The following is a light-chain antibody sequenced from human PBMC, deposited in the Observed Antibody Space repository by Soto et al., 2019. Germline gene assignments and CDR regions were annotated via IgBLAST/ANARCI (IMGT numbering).Light chain of an antibody. CDR2: GAS. V-gene: IGKV3-15*01. CDR3: KQYSNWPRT. J-gene: IGKJ1*01. Sequence: EIVMTQSPATLSVSPGERATLSCRAGQSVSSNLAWYQQKPGQAPRLLIYGASTRATGIPARFSASGSGTEFTLTIGSLQSEDFAVYYCKQYSNWPRTFGQGTKVDIK. CDR1: QSVSSN.